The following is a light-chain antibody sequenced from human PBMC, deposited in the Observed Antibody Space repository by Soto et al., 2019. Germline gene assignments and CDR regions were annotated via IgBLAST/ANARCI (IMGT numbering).Light chain of an antibody. CDR2: DAS. CDR3: QQHWT. V-gene: IGKV1-5*01. Sequence: DIQMTQSPSTLSASVGDRVTITCRASQSISSWLAWYQQKPGKAPKLLIYDASSLESGVPSRFSGSGSGTEFTLTISSLQPDDFATYYCQQHWTFGQGTKVEIK. J-gene: IGKJ1*01. CDR1: QSISSW.